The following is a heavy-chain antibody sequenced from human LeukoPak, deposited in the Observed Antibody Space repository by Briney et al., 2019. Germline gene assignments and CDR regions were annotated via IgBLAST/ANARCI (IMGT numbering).Heavy chain of an antibody. D-gene: IGHD1-26*01. Sequence: GSLRLSCAASGLTFSGYWTSWVRQAPGKGLEWVANIKYDGSEKYYVDSVKGRFTISRDNARNSLYLQMNSLRAEDTAVYYCARGSGSSNDYWGQGTLVTVSS. J-gene: IGHJ4*02. CDR2: IKYDGSEK. CDR3: ARGSGSSNDY. CDR1: GLTFSGYW. V-gene: IGHV3-7*01.